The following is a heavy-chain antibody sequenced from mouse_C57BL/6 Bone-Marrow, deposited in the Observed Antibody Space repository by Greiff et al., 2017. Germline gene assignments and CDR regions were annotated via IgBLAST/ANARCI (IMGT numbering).Heavy chain of an antibody. V-gene: IGHV8-8*01. CDR2: IWWDDDM. D-gene: IGHD1-1*01. CDR1: GFSLSTFGLG. CDR3: ARIIAHDSGNKYYAMDY. Sequence: ESGPGILKPSQSLSLTCSFSGFSLSTFGLGVGWLRQPSGQGLVWLANIWWDDDMYYNPALKSRLTISKDTSKDQVFLMIAHVDTAATATYYGARIIAHDSGNKYYAMDYWGQGTSVTVSS. J-gene: IGHJ4*01.